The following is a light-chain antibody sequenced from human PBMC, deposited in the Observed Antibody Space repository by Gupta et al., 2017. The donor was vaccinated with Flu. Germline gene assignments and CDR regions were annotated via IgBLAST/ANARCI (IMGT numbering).Light chain of an antibody. V-gene: IGLV2-14*01. J-gene: IGLJ3*02. CDR3: SSYMTRTKVL. CDR2: ELT. Sequence: QSALTQPASVSGSPGQSLTISCTGTANDIGSFNFVSWYRHLPGKAPQLLIFELTKRPSGISTRFSGSKSGNTASLTISGLQAEDEADYYCSSYMTRTKVLFGGGTKLTVL. CDR1: ANDIGSFNF.